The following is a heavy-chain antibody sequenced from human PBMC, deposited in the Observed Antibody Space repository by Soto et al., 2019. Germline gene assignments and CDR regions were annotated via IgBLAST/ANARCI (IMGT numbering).Heavy chain of an antibody. CDR1: GFTFSSYA. D-gene: IGHD2-15*01. Sequence: GGSLRLSCAASGFTFSSYAMSWVRQAPGKGLEWVSTISGRGGDTYYVDSVKGRFTISRDNSKNTLYLQMNSLRVDDTAVYYCANLGYCSGSNCPLHHWAQRTLVPVSS. CDR2: ISGRGGDT. V-gene: IGHV3-23*01. CDR3: ANLGYCSGSNCPLHH. J-gene: IGHJ1*01.